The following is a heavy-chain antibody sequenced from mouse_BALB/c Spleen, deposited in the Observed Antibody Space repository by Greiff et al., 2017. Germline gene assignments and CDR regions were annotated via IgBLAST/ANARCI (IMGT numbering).Heavy chain of an antibody. V-gene: IGHV1-9*01. J-gene: IGHJ4*01. CDR3: ARGDYGSRYYYAMDY. Sequence: QVQLQQSGAELMKPGASVKISCKATGYTFSSYWIEWVKQRPGHGLEWIGEILPGSGSTNYNEKFKGKATFTADTSSNTAYMQLSSLTSEDSAVYYCARGDYGSRYYYAMDYWGQGTSVTVSS. CDR1: GYTFSSYW. D-gene: IGHD1-1*01. CDR2: ILPGSGST.